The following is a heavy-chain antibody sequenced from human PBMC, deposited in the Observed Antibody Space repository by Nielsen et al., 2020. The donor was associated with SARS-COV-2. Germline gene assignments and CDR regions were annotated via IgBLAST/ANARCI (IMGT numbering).Heavy chain of an antibody. D-gene: IGHD3-16*01. CDR1: GFAFRSYG. J-gene: IGHJ6*03. CDR2: ISYDGSYK. V-gene: IGHV3-30*03. Sequence: GESLKISCAASGFAFRSYGMHWVRQAPGKGLEWVAMISYDGSYKYSADSVKGRFTISRDNSKNTLYLQMNSLRVVDTAVYYCAREWGDYYFYMDVWGKGTTVTVSS. CDR3: AREWGDYYFYMDV.